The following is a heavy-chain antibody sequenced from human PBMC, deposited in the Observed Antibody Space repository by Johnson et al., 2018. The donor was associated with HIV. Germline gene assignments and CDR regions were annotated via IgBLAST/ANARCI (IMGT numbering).Heavy chain of an antibody. V-gene: IGHV3-30*04. CDR2: ITYDGRNK. CDR3: ARARQGAVVKWGPGKMDAFDI. CDR1: GFTFRSYA. Sequence: QMLLVESGGGVMQPGKSLRLSCEASGFTFRSYAMHWVRQAPGKGLEWVAVITYDGRNKYYTDSVKGRFTISRDNAKNSLSLQMNRLRAEDTAVYYCARARQGAVVKWGPGKMDAFDIWGQGTMVTVSS. J-gene: IGHJ3*02. D-gene: IGHD4-23*01.